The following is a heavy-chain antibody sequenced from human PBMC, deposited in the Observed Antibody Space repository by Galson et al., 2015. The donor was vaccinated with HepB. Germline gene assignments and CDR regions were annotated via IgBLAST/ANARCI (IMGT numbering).Heavy chain of an antibody. CDR2: ISWDGGST. CDR1: GFTFDDYT. J-gene: IGHJ4*02. V-gene: IGHV3-43*01. Sequence: SLRLSCAASGFTFDDYTMHWVRQAPGKGLEWVSLISWDGGSTYYADSVKGRFTIFRDNSKDSLYLQMNSLRTEDTALYYCAMGYGDYDGYLGDYWGQGTLVTVSS. D-gene: IGHD4-17*01. CDR3: AMGYGDYDGYLGDY.